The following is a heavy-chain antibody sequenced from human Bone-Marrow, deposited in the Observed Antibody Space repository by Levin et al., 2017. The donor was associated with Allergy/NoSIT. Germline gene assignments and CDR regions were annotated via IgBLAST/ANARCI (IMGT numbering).Heavy chain of an antibody. J-gene: IGHJ4*02. D-gene: IGHD3-22*01. CDR3: ARELYYSDSDTFYSTLPLDF. V-gene: IGHV1-2*02. Sequence: ASVKVSCKASGYTFTGYYIHWVRQAPGQGLEWMGWVNPDSGDTNYAQKFQGRVSMTRDTSIGTTYMELTRLTSDDTAVYFCARELYYSDSDTFYSTLPLDFWGQGTLVTVSS. CDR2: VNPDSGDT. CDR1: GYTFTGYY.